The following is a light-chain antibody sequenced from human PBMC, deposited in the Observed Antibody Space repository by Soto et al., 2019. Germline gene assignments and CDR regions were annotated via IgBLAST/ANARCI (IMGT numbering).Light chain of an antibody. J-gene: IGKJ1*01. CDR1: QSVATY. Sequence: EIVLTQSPATLSLSPGERATLSCRASQSVATYVAWYQQKPGQAPRLLIYDAFNRATGTPARFSGSGSGTDFTLTISSLEPADFATYYCQQSYSTPRTFGQGTKVDI. CDR3: QQSYSTPRT. CDR2: DAF. V-gene: IGKV3-11*01.